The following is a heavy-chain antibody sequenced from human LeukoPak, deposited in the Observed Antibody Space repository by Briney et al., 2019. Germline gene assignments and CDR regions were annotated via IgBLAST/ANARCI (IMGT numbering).Heavy chain of an antibody. CDR3: ARDRKKTGDRYWFDP. CDR1: GGTFSSYA. V-gene: IGHV1-69*04. D-gene: IGHD7-27*01. Sequence: SVKVSCKASGGTFSSYAISWVRQAPGQGLEWMGRIIPILGIANYAQKFQGRVTITADKSTSTAYMELSSLRSEDTAVYYCARDRKKTGDRYWFDPWGQGTLVTASS. CDR2: IIPILGIA. J-gene: IGHJ5*02.